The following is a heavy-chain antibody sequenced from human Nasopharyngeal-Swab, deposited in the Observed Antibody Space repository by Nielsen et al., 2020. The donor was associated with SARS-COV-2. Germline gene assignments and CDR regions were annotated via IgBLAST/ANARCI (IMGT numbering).Heavy chain of an antibody. CDR1: GYTFASFD. J-gene: IGHJ4*02. CDR3: ARHGVAEDY. D-gene: IGHD3-3*01. V-gene: IGHV1-18*01. Sequence: ASVKVSCKTSGYTFASFDINWVRQARGQGLEWMGWIGAYNGNTNYAQKFQDRVTMTTDTSTSTVYMELRSLRSDDTAVHYCARHGVAEDYWGQGTLVTVSS. CDR2: IGAYNGNT.